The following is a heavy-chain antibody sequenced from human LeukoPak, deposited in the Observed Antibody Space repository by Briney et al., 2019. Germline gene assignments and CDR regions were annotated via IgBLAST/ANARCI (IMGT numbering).Heavy chain of an antibody. CDR3: ARKSAVAGLGGLDY. J-gene: IGHJ4*02. Sequence: SETLSLTRTVSGGSISSYYWSWIRQPPGKGLEWIGYIYYSGSTNYNPSLKSRVTISVDTSKNQFSLKLSSVTAADTAVYYCARKSAVAGLGGLDYWGQGTLVTVSS. D-gene: IGHD6-19*01. V-gene: IGHV4-59*01. CDR2: IYYSGST. CDR1: GGSISSYY.